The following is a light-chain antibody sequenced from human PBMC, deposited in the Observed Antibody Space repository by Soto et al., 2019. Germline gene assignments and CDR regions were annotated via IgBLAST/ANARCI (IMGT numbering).Light chain of an antibody. V-gene: IGKV1-5*01. CDR3: QHHNSYSQT. J-gene: IGKJ1*01. Sequence: DIPMTQSPPTLSASVGDRVTITCRASQSIRHYLAWYQQMPGKAPKLLIYGASTLQSGVPSRFSGSGSGTEFTLTISSLQPDDFGTYFCQHHNSYSQTFGRGTKVEIK. CDR1: QSIRHY. CDR2: GAS.